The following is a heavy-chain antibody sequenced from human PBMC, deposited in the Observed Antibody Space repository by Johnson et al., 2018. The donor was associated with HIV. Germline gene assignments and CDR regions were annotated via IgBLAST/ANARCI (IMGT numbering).Heavy chain of an antibody. D-gene: IGHD1-26*01. Sequence: VQLVESGGGLVQPGGSLRLSCAASGFTVSSNYMSWVRQAPGKGLEWVSVIYSGGSTYYADSVKGRFTISRDNSKNTLYLQMNSLRAEDTAVYYCATGYSGSPLGCTFDIWGQGTMVTVSS. J-gene: IGHJ3*02. CDR1: GFTVSSNY. CDR3: ATGYSGSPLGCTFDI. CDR2: IYSGGST. V-gene: IGHV3-66*01.